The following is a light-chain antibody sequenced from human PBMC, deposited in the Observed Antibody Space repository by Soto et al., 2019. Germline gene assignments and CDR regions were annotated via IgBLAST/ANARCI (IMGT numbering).Light chain of an antibody. J-gene: IGKJ1*01. CDR1: QSISSY. Sequence: DIQMTQSPSSLSASVGDRVTITCRASQSISSYLNWYQQKPGKVPKLLMYAAASLQSGAPSRFSGSGSGTDFILTISNLQPEDFATYYCQQSYSTLWTLGQGTKVDIK. CDR3: QQSYSTLWT. CDR2: AAA. V-gene: IGKV1-39*01.